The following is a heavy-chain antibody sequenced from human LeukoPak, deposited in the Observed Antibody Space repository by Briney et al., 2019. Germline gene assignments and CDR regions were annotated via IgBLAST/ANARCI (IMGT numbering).Heavy chain of an antibody. Sequence: PGGSLRLSCAASKFAFSSYAMSWVRQAPGKGLEWVSAISGSGGSTYYADSVKGRFTISRDNSKNTLYLQMNSLRAEDTAVYYCAKATPSSTAMVEYYFDYWGQGTLVTVSS. V-gene: IGHV3-23*01. CDR2: ISGSGGST. CDR1: KFAFSSYA. D-gene: IGHD5-18*01. J-gene: IGHJ4*02. CDR3: AKATPSSTAMVEYYFDY.